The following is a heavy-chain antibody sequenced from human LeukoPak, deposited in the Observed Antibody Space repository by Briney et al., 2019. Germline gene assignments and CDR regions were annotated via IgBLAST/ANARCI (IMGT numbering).Heavy chain of an antibody. V-gene: IGHV4-4*07. Sequence: SETLSLTCTDSGGSISSYYWSWIRQPAGKGLEWIWRIYTSGSTNYNASLKSRVSMSVDTSKNQFSLKLSSVTAADTAVFYCARENSGSYREFDYWGQGTLVTVSS. J-gene: IGHJ4*02. CDR3: ARENSGSYREFDY. D-gene: IGHD1-26*01. CDR2: IYTSGST. CDR1: GGSISSYY.